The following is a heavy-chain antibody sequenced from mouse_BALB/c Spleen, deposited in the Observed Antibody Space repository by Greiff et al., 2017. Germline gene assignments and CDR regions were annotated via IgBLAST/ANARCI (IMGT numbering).Heavy chain of an antibody. D-gene: IGHD2-4*01. CDR3: AREGDYDVGFYYAMDD. CDR2: INPYNDGT. Sequence: VQLQQSGPELVKPGASVEMSCKASGYTFTSYVMHWVKQKPGQGLEWIGYINPYNDGTKYNEKFKGKATLTSDKSSSTAYMELSSLTSEDSAVYYCAREGDYDVGFYYAMDDWGQGTSVTVSS. CDR1: GYTFTSYV. V-gene: IGHV1-14*01. J-gene: IGHJ4*01.